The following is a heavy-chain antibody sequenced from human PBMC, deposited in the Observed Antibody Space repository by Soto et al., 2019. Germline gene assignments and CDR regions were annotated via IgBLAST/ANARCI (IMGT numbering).Heavy chain of an antibody. D-gene: IGHD6-13*01. CDR1: GGTLSSYA. V-gene: IGHV1-69*13. CDR3: ARPGSGIAAADNYYYYGMDV. Sequence: SVKVSCKASGGTLSSYAISWVRQAPGQGLEWMGGIIPIFGTANYAQKFQGRVTITADESTSTAYMELSSLRSEDTAVYYCARPGSGIAAADNYYYYGMDVWGQGTTVTVSS. CDR2: IIPIFGTA. J-gene: IGHJ6*02.